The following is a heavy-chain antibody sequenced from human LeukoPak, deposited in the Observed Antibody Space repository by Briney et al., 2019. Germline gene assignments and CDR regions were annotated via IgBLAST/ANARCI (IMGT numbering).Heavy chain of an antibody. Sequence: SGPTLVKPTQTLTLTCTFSGFSHSTSGVGVGWIRQPPGKALEWLALIYWDDDKRYSPSLKSRLTITKDTSKNQVVLTMTNMDPVDTATYYCAHSPSIVVVPAADPDAFDIWGQGTMVTVSS. CDR1: GFSHSTSGVG. CDR2: IYWDDDK. D-gene: IGHD2-2*01. V-gene: IGHV2-5*02. J-gene: IGHJ3*02. CDR3: AHSPSIVVVPAADPDAFDI.